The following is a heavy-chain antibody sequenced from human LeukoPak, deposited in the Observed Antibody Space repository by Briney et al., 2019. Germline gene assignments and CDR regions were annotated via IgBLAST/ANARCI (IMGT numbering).Heavy chain of an antibody. V-gene: IGHV5-51*01. Sequence: GESLKISCKGSGYKFTSYWIGWVRQMPGKGLEWMGFSYPGDSDTRYSPSFQGQVTIPADKSISTAYLQWSSLKASDTAMYYCVRLTGTTIGSFDSWGQGTLVTVSS. J-gene: IGHJ4*02. CDR2: SYPGDSDT. D-gene: IGHD1/OR15-1a*01. CDR3: VRLTGTTIGSFDS. CDR1: GYKFTSYW.